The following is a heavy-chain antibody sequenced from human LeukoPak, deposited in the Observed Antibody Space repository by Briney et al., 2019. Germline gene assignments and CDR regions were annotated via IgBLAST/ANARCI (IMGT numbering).Heavy chain of an antibody. V-gene: IGHV4-34*01. J-gene: IGHJ3*02. CDR3: ARVRRYTHAFDI. CDR2: INHSGST. D-gene: IGHD2-2*02. Sequence: SETLSLTCAVYGGSFSGYYWSWIRQPPGKGLEWIGEINHSGSTNYNPSLKSRVTISVDTSKNQFSLKLSSVTAADTAVYYCARVRRYTHAFDIWGQGTMVTVSS. CDR1: GGSFSGYY.